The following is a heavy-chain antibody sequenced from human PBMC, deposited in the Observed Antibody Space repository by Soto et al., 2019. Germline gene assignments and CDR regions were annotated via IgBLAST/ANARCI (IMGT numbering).Heavy chain of an antibody. J-gene: IGHJ4*02. CDR3: ARELASYNDY. CDR2: IDGDGSRT. Sequence: EVQLVESGGGLVQPGGSLRLSCAASGFTFSGYWMHWVRQAPGKGLVWVSRIDGDGSRTNYADSVKGRFTISRDNAKNTLYMQMNSRRAEDTAVYYCARELASYNDYWGQGTLVTVSS. D-gene: IGHD1-1*01. V-gene: IGHV3-74*01. CDR1: GFTFSGYW.